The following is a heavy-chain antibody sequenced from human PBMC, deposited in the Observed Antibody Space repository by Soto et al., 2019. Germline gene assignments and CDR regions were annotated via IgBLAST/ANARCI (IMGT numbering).Heavy chain of an antibody. V-gene: IGHV4-61*01. CDR1: GGSVRSGSYY. J-gene: IGHJ5*02. CDR2: IYYSGST. D-gene: IGHD2-15*01. CDR3: ASAQYCSGGSCSFDP. Sequence: SETLSLTCTVSGGSVRSGSYYWSWIRQPPGKGLEWIGYIYYSGSTNYNPSLKSRVTISVDTSKNQFSLKLSSVTAADTAVYYCASAQYCSGGSCSFDPWGQGTLVTVSS.